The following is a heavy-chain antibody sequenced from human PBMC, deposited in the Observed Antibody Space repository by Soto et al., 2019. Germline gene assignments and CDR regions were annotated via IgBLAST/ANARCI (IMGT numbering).Heavy chain of an antibody. V-gene: IGHV3-33*01. CDR3: AGYWGGPNRTRTVSPEY. D-gene: IGHD2-21*01. CDR2: IWYDGSDK. Sequence: QVQLVESGGGVVQPGRALRLSCAASGFIFSNYGMHWVRQAPGKGLEWVAVIWYDGSDKYYTDCVKGRFTIPRANSKNTLYLQMNSQRAEDTAVYYCAGYWGGPNRTRTVSPEYWGQGTLVTVSS. J-gene: IGHJ4*02. CDR1: GFIFSNYG.